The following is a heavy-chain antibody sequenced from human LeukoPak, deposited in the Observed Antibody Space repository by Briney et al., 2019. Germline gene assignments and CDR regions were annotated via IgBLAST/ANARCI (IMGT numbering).Heavy chain of an antibody. D-gene: IGHD3-9*01. CDR3: ATPRSGSLDLDY. Sequence: ASVKVSCKVPGNTRTEFSIHWVRQAPGKGLEWMGGFDPEVDEIIYARKFQGRVTMTQDTSTLTAYMDLTSLTSEDTAVYYCATPRSGSLDLDYWGQGTLVTASS. V-gene: IGHV1-24*01. J-gene: IGHJ4*02. CDR1: GNTRTEFS. CDR2: FDPEVDEI.